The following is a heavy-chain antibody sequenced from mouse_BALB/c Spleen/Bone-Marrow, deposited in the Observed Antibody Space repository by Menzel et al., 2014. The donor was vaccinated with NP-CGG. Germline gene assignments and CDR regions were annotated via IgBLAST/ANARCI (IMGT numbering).Heavy chain of an antibody. V-gene: IGHV5-17*02. J-gene: IGHJ4*01. CDR3: ARDDGYYIRNAMDY. D-gene: IGHD2-3*01. CDR1: GFTFSSFG. Sequence: EVKLVESGGGLVQPGGSRKLSCAASGFTFSSFGMHWVRQAPERGLEWVAYISSGTSTIYYADTVKGRFTISRDNPKNTLFLQMTSLRSEDTATYYCARDDGYYIRNAMDYWGQGTSVTVPS. CDR2: ISSGTSTI.